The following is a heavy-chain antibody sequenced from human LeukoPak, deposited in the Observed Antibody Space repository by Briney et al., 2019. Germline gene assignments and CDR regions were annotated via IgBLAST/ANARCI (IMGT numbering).Heavy chain of an antibody. Sequence: SETLSLTCAVYGGSFSGYYWSWIRQPPGKGLEWVGEINHSGSTNYHPSLKSRVTISVDTSKNQFSLKLSSVTAADTAVYYCAETGTTGYWGQGTLVTVSS. J-gene: IGHJ4*02. CDR1: GGSFSGYY. V-gene: IGHV4-34*01. D-gene: IGHD1-7*01. CDR2: INHSGST. CDR3: AETGTTGY.